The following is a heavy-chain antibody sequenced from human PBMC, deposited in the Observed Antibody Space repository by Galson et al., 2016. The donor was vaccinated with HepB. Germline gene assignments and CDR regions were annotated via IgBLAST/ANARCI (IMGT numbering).Heavy chain of an antibody. D-gene: IGHD3-22*01. CDR1: GFAFHTYS. CDR2: ISRSSANI. CDR3: VRGDYDSSSFVGDQ. V-gene: IGHV3-21*01. J-gene: IGHJ4*02. Sequence: SLRLSCAASGFAFHTYSMNWVRQSPAKGLAWVSSISRSSANIYYADSARGRFTISRDNAKNSLFLQMNSLRAEDTAVYYCVRGDYDSSSFVGDQWGQGTLVTVSS.